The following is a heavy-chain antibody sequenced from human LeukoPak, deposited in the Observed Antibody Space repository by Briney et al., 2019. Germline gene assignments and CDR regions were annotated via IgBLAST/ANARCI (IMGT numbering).Heavy chain of an antibody. J-gene: IGHJ6*03. D-gene: IGHD6-6*01. V-gene: IGHV4-59*01. CDR2: IYYSGST. CDR3: ARRRGSSPRYYYYYMDV. CDR1: GGSISSYY. Sequence: SETLSLTCTVSGGSISSYYWSWIRQPPGKGLEWIGYIYYSGSTNYNPSLKSRVTISVDTSKNQFSLKLSSVTAADTAVYYCARRRGSSPRYYYYYMDVWGKGTTVTVSS.